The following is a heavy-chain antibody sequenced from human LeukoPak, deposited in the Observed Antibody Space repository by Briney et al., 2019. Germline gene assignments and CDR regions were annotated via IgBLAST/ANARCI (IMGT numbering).Heavy chain of an antibody. J-gene: IGHJ4*02. CDR1: GYSISSGYY. Sequence: PSETLSLTCTVSGYSISSGYYWGWIRQPPGKGLEWIGSIYHSGSTYYNPSLKSRVTISVDTSKNQFSLKLSSVTAADTAVYYCARAPWPYGSGSYPFDYWGQGTLVTVSS. CDR2: IYHSGST. V-gene: IGHV4-38-2*02. CDR3: ARAPWPYGSGSYPFDY. D-gene: IGHD3-10*01.